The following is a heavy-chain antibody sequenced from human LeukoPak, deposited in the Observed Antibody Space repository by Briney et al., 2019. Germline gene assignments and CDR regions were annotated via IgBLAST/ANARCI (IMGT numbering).Heavy chain of an antibody. J-gene: IGHJ4*02. CDR3: AREFGDPGDY. D-gene: IGHD4-17*01. Sequence: GRSLRLSCAASGFTFSSYAMHWVRQAPGKGLEWVAVISYDGSNKYYADSVKGRFTISRDNSKNTLYLQMNSLRAEDTAVYYCAREFGDPGDYWGQGTLVTVSS. V-gene: IGHV3-30*04. CDR2: ISYDGSNK. CDR1: GFTFSSYA.